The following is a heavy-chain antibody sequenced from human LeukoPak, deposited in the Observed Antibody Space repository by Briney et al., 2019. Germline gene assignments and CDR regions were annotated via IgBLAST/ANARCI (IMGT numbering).Heavy chain of an antibody. CDR3: AKDRPHPSAEPTNFDY. D-gene: IGHD1-14*01. J-gene: IGHJ4*02. CDR2: TSGSGGSA. V-gene: IGHV3-23*01. Sequence: GGSLRLSCAASGFTFSSYAMSWVRHAPGKGLEGVSATSGSGGSAYYADSVKGRFTIARDNSKNTLYLQMNSLRAEGTAVYYCAKDRPHPSAEPTNFDYWGQGTLVTVSS. CDR1: GFTFSSYA.